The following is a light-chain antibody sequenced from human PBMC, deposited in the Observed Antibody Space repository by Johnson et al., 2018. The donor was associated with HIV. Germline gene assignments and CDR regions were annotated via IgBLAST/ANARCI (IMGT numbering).Light chain of an antibody. Sequence: QSVLTQPPSVSAAPGQKVTIYCSGSSSNIGNNYVYWYQQLPGTAPKLLIYDNNKRPSGIPDRFSGSKSGTSATLGITGLQTGAEADYYCGTWDSRLSGVFGTGTKVTVL. CDR3: GTWDSRLSGV. CDR1: SSNIGNNY. V-gene: IGLV1-51*01. J-gene: IGLJ1*01. CDR2: DNN.